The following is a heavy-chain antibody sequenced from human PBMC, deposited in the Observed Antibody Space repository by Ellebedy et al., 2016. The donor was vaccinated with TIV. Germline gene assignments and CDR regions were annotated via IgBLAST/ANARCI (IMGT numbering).Heavy chain of an antibody. Sequence: PGGSLRLSCAVSGFTFRNNWIHWVRQAPGKGLVWVSRVRSDGSSTDYADSVKGRFTISRDNAKNTLYLQMNSLRVEDTAVYFCSSIRTLNYEVDVWGQGTTVIVSS. V-gene: IGHV3-74*01. CDR2: VRSDGSST. CDR3: SSIRTLNYEVDV. CDR1: GFTFRNNW. J-gene: IGHJ6*02. D-gene: IGHD1-7*01.